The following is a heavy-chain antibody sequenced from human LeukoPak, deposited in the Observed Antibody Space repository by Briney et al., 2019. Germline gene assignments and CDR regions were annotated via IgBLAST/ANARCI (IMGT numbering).Heavy chain of an antibody. D-gene: IGHD4-17*01. CDR3: ARGGTTGGFDY. Sequence: QSGGSLRLSCAASGFTFSSYEMNWVRQAPGKGLEWVSYISSSGSTIYYADSVKGRFTISRENAKNSLYLQMNSLRAEDTAVYYCARGGTTGGFDYWGQGTLVTVSS. J-gene: IGHJ4*02. CDR1: GFTFSSYE. V-gene: IGHV3-48*03. CDR2: ISSSGSTI.